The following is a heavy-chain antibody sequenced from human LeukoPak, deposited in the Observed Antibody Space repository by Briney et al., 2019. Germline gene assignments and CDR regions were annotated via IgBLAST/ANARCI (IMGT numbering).Heavy chain of an antibody. V-gene: IGHV1-58*01. J-gene: IGHJ4*02. CDR3: AAYAMVRGVIITPPFDY. CDR2: IVVGSGNT. CDR1: GFTFTSSA. Sequence: GASVKVSCKASGFTFTSSAVQWVRQARGQRLEWIGWIVVGSGNTNYAQKFQERVTITRDMSTSTADMELSSLRSEDTAVYYCAAYAMVRGVIITPPFDYWGQGTLVTVSS. D-gene: IGHD3-10*01.